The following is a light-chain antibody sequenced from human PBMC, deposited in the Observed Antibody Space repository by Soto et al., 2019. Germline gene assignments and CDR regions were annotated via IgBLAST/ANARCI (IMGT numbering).Light chain of an antibody. V-gene: IGKV3-15*01. J-gene: IGKJ1*01. CDR2: GAS. CDR3: QQYNNWPRGT. Sequence: IVMTQSPSPLSLSPAERATLSCMAIQSVSSNLAWYQQKPGQAPRLLIYGASTRATGIPARFSGSGSGTEFTLTISSLRSEDFAVYYCQQYNNWPRGTFGQGTKVDIK. CDR1: QSVSSN.